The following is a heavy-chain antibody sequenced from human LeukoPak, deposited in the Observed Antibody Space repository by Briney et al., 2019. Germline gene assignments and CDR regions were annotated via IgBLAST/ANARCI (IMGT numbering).Heavy chain of an antibody. CDR1: GLIFSHYG. D-gene: IGHD7-27*01. V-gene: IGHV3-23*01. J-gene: IGHJ4*02. CDR2: ITSRSTT. Sequence: GGSLRLSCAASGLIFSHYGMNWVRQAPGKGLEWVSGITSRSTTYYADSVKGRFTISRDNSKNMVWLQINSPTAEDTATYYCAKDGNWARFEDWGQGTLVTVSS. CDR3: AKDGNWARFED.